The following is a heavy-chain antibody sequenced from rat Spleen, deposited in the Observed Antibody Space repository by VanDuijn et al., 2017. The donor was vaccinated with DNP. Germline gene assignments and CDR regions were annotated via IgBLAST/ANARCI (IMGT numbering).Heavy chain of an antibody. CDR3: ARGSGTYYWYFDF. CDR2: ISTGGGNT. D-gene: IGHD5-1*01. CDR1: GFTFSDYY. J-gene: IGHJ1*01. V-gene: IGHV5-25*01. Sequence: EVQLVESGGGLVQPGRSLKLSCAASGFTFSDYYMAWVRQVPTKGLEWVASISTGGGNTYYRGSVKGRFTISRDNAKNSLYLQMDSLRSEDTATYYCARGSGTYYWYFDFWGPGTMVTVSS.